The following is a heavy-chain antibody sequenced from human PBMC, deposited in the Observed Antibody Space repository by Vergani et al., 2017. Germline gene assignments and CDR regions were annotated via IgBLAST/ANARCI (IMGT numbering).Heavy chain of an antibody. Sequence: QVQLVQSGAEVKKPGASVKVSCKASGYTFTGYYMHWVRQAPGQGLEWMGWINPNSGGTNYAQKFQGRVTMTRDTSISTAYMELSRLGSDDTAVYYRARMGLGSPAHGAWFDPWGQGTLVTVSS. V-gene: IGHV1-2*02. D-gene: IGHD4-17*01. CDR2: INPNSGGT. CDR3: ARMGLGSPAHGAWFDP. CDR1: GYTFTGYY. J-gene: IGHJ5*02.